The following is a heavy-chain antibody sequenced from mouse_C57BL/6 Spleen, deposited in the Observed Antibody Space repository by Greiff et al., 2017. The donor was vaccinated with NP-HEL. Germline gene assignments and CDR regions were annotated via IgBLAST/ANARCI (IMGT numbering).Heavy chain of an antibody. CDR1: GFSFNTYA. CDR2: IRSKSNNYAT. V-gene: IGHV10-1*01. D-gene: IGHD2-3*01. CDR3: VRSDLGLLYFDY. J-gene: IGHJ2*01. Sequence: EVKLVESGGGLVQPKGSLKLSCAASGFSFNTYAMNWVRQAPGKGLEWVARIRSKSNNYATYYADSVKDRFTISRDDSESMLYLQMNNLKTEDTAMYYCVRSDLGLLYFDYWGQGTTLTVSS.